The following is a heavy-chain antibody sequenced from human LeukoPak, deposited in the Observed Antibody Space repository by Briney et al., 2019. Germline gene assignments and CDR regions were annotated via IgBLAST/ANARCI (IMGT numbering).Heavy chain of an antibody. J-gene: IGHJ4*02. CDR3: ARAPYYYDSSGVDY. CDR2: ISAYNGNT. CDR1: GYTFTSYG. Sequence: ASVKVSCKASGYTFTSYGISWVRQAPGQGLEWMGWISAYNGNTNYAQKLRGRVTMTTDTSTSTAYMELRSLRSDDTAVYYCARAPYYYDSSGVDYWGQGTLVTVSS. D-gene: IGHD3-22*01. V-gene: IGHV1-18*01.